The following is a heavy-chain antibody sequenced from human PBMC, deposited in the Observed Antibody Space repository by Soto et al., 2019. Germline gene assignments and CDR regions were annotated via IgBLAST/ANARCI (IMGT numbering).Heavy chain of an antibody. D-gene: IGHD3-22*01. CDR2: ISSTSNTI. CDR3: ARDFYDSSGYYGPRYFDY. Sequence: GGSLRLSCAASGFTFSSYSMTWVRQAPGKGLEWVSYISSTSNTIYYADSVKGRFTISRDTAKNSLYLHMNSLSAEDTAVYYCARDFYDSSGYYGPRYFDYWGQGTLVTVSS. V-gene: IGHV3-48*01. J-gene: IGHJ4*02. CDR1: GFTFSSYS.